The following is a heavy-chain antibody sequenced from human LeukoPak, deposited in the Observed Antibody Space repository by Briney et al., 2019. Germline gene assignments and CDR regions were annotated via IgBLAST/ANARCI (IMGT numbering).Heavy chain of an antibody. CDR3: ARQAPLDGDFDF. Sequence: SETLSLTCTVSNGSISSGRYYWSWIRQPAGKGLEWIGRIFPSGSANYSPSLKSRVTISVDTSKNQFSLILNSATAADTAVYYCARQAPLDGDFDFWGQGTLVTVSS. D-gene: IGHD3/OR15-3a*01. J-gene: IGHJ4*02. CDR1: NGSISSGRYY. CDR2: IFPSGSA. V-gene: IGHV4-61*02.